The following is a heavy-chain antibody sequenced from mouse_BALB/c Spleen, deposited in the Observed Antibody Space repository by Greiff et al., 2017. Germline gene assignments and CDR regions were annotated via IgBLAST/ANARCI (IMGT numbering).Heavy chain of an antibody. V-gene: IGHV2-9*02. Sequence: VQLVESGPGLVAPSQSLSITCTVSGFSLTSYGVHWVRQPPGKGLEWLGVIWAGGSTNYNSALMSRLSISKDNSKSQVFLKMNSLQTDDTAMYYCARDRYGNFYFDYWGQGTTLTVSS. D-gene: IGHD2-1*01. CDR1: GFSLTSYG. CDR2: IWAGGST. J-gene: IGHJ2*01. CDR3: ARDRYGNFYFDY.